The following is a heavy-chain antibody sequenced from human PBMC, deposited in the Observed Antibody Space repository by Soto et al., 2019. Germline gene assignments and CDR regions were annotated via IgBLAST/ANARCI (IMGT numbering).Heavy chain of an antibody. CDR3: GRDSAAFAI. V-gene: IGHV3-48*01. Sequence: PGGSLRLSCAASGFTFSSYSRNWVRQAPGKGLEWVSSISSSSSTIYYADSVKGRFTISRDNAKNSLYLQMNSLRAEDTAVYYCGRDSAAFAIWGHGTMVPVSS. CDR1: GFTFSSYS. J-gene: IGHJ3*02. CDR2: ISSSSSTI.